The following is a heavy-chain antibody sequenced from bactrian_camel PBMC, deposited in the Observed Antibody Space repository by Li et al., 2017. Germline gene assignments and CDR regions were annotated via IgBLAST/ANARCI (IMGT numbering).Heavy chain of an antibody. CDR3: AAGGPVRCET. CDR2: INSAGGST. CDR1: APTFRRDA. Sequence: VQLVESGGGSVQPGGSLRLSCAASAPTFRRDAMMWVRQAQGKGLEWVSTINSAGGSTYYADSVKGRFATSRDNAKNTLHLQMNSLRTEDTAVYYCAAGGPVRCETWGQGTQVTVS. V-gene: IGHV3S31*01. J-gene: IGHJ6*01.